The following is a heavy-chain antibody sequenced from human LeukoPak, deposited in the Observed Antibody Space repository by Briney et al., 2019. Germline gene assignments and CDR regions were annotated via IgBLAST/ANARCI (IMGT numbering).Heavy chain of an antibody. CDR3: ARVIHDSSGYYYTYFDY. V-gene: IGHV1-69*13. Sequence: SVKVSCKASGGTFSSYAISWVRQAPGQGLEWMGGIIPIFGTANYAQKFQGRVTITADESTSTAYMELSSLRSEDTAVYYCARVIHDSSGYYYTYFDYWGQGTLVTVSS. J-gene: IGHJ4*02. CDR2: IIPIFGTA. D-gene: IGHD3-22*01. CDR1: GGTFSSYA.